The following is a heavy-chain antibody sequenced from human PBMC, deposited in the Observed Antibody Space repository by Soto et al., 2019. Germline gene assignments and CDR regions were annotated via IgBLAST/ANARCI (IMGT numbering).Heavy chain of an antibody. CDR2: VHHSWGS. CDR1: GGSISSYY. J-gene: IGHJ6*02. D-gene: IGHD3-10*01. Sequence: QVQLQESGPGLVKPSETLSLSCTVSGGSISSYYWSWFRQSPGKRMEWIGYVHHSWGSSYNPSLQSRVAISLDTSKSQFSLKVTSVTATDTAGYYCARQGFGPLHGLVDVWGQGTTVTVFS. V-gene: IGHV4-59*08. CDR3: ARQGFGPLHGLVDV.